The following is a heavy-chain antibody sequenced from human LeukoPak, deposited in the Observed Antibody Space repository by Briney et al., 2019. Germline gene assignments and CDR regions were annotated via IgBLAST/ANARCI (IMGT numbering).Heavy chain of an antibody. D-gene: IGHD3-16*01. Sequence: GGFLRLSCAASGFTFSSYSMNWVRQAPGRGLEWVSSISSDSNYIYYADSVKGRFTISRDNAKNSLYLQMNSLRAEDTAVYYCARDFMGVSTAWGQGTLVTVSS. V-gene: IGHV3-21*01. CDR1: GFTFSSYS. CDR2: ISSDSNYI. J-gene: IGHJ4*02. CDR3: ARDFMGVSTA.